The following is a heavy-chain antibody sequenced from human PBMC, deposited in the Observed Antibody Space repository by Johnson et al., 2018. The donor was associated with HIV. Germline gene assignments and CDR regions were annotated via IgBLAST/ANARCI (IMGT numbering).Heavy chain of an antibody. D-gene: IGHD3-3*01. Sequence: QVQLVESGGGVVQPGRSLRLSCAASGFTFSSYAMHWVRQAPGKGLEWVAVISYDGSNKYYADSVKGRFTISRDNSKNTLYLQMNSLRAEDTAIYHCARVSDFGVVILGAFDIWGQGTTVTVSS. CDR3: ARVSDFGVVILGAFDI. CDR1: GFTFSSYA. J-gene: IGHJ3*02. CDR2: ISYDGSNK. V-gene: IGHV3-30-3*01.